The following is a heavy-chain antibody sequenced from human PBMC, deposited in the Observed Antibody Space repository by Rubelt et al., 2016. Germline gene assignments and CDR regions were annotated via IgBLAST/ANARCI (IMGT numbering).Heavy chain of an antibody. CDR2: IYYSGET. J-gene: IGHJ4*02. CDR3: ARLVSRSRLGVFYFDY. Sequence: QLQLQESGPGLVKPSETLSLTCTVSGGSISSSDYYWGWVRQPPGKGLEWIGSIYYSGETFYNPSLKSRFSVSIDMSKNQFSLKLSSGTAADTAVYYCARLVSRSRLGVFYFDYWGQGTLVAVSS. D-gene: IGHD2-21*01. V-gene: IGHV4-39*01. CDR1: GGSISSSDYY.